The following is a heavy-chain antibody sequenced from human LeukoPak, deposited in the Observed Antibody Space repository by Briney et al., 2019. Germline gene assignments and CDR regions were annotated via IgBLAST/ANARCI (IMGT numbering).Heavy chain of an antibody. Sequence: GGSLRLSCAASGFTFSNYDMTWVRQTPGKGLDWVSYIDSNSRGIYYADSVKGRFTISRDNAKDSLYLQMNSLRGEDTAVYFCARGRHFYDSSVYFFDYWGRGTLVTVSS. J-gene: IGHJ4*02. V-gene: IGHV3-48*01. CDR2: IDSNSRGI. D-gene: IGHD3-22*01. CDR3: ARGRHFYDSSVYFFDY. CDR1: GFTFSNYD.